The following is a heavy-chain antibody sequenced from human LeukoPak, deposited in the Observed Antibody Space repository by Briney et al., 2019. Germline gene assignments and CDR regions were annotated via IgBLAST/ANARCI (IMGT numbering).Heavy chain of an antibody. CDR1: GFTFSSYA. V-gene: IGHV3-64*01. J-gene: IGHJ4*02. CDR3: ARTYYYDSSYFDY. Sequence: PGGSLRLSCAASGFTFSSYAMHWVRQAPGKGLEYVSAVSSNGGSTYYANSVKGRLTISRDNSKNTLYLQMGSLRAEDMAVYYCARTYYYDSSYFDYWGQGTLVTVSS. CDR2: VSSNGGST. D-gene: IGHD3-22*01.